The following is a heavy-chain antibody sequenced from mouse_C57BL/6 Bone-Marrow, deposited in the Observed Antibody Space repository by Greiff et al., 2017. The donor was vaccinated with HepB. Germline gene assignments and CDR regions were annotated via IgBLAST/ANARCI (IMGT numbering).Heavy chain of an antibody. V-gene: IGHV5-17*01. CDR1: GFTFSDYG. J-gene: IGHJ2*01. CDR2: ISSGSSPI. D-gene: IGHD2-5*01. CDR3: ASTSYYSNYGDY. Sequence: EVQLQESGGGLVKPGGSLKLSCAASGFTFSDYGMHWVRQAPEKGLEWVAYISSGSSPIYYADTVKGRFTISRDNAKNTLFLQMTSLRSEDTAMYYCASTSYYSNYGDYWGQGTTLTVSS.